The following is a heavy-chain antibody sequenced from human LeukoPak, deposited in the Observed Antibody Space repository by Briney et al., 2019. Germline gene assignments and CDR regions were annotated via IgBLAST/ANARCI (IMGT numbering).Heavy chain of an antibody. Sequence: PGGSLRLSCAASGFTFGNYAMYWVRQAPGMGLEYVSAISSNGGSTYYANSVKGRFTISRDNSKNTLYLQMGSLRAEDMAVYFCARFSRRDGSSDYWGQGTLVTVSS. J-gene: IGHJ4*02. V-gene: IGHV3-64*01. CDR1: GFTFGNYA. CDR3: ARFSRRDGSSDY. CDR2: ISSNGGST. D-gene: IGHD6-13*01.